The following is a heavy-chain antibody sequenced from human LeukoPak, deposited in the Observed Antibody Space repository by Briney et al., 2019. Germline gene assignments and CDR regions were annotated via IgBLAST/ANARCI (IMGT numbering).Heavy chain of an antibody. Sequence: PSETLSLTCTVSGGSISSYYWSWIRQPPGKGLEWIGYIYYSGSTNYNPSLKSRVTISVDTSKNQFSLKLSSVTAADTAVYYCVGYCSSTSCYVGSYYYYMDVWGKGTTVTVSS. CDR1: GGSISSYY. CDR2: IYYSGST. CDR3: VGYCSSTSCYVGSYYYYMDV. V-gene: IGHV4-59*12. D-gene: IGHD2-2*01. J-gene: IGHJ6*03.